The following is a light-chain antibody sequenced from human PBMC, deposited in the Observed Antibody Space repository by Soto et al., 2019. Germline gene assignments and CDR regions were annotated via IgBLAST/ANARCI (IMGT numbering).Light chain of an antibody. CDR3: QQRGNWPFT. V-gene: IGKV3-11*01. CDR1: QSVSSSY. J-gene: IGKJ3*01. Sequence: EIVMTQSPATLSVSPGERATLSCRASQSVSSSYLAWYQQKPGQAPRLLIYDASDRATGIPARFSGSGSGTDFTLTISSLEPEDFAVYYCQQRGNWPFTFGPGTKVDIK. CDR2: DAS.